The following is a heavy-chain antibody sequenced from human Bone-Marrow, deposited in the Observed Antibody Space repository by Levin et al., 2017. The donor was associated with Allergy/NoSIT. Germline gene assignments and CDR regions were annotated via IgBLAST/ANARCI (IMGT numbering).Heavy chain of an antibody. CDR1: GGSISSYY. CDR3: ARGKQSHYYDSSGYYYMSGWFDP. J-gene: IGHJ5*02. CDR2: IYYSGST. D-gene: IGHD3-22*01. Sequence: SETLSLTCTVSGGSISSYYWSWIRQPPGKGLEWIGYIYYSGSTNYNPSLKSRVTISVDTSKNQFSLKLSSVTAADTAVYYCARGKQSHYYDSSGYYYMSGWFDPWGQGTLVTVSS. V-gene: IGHV4-59*01.